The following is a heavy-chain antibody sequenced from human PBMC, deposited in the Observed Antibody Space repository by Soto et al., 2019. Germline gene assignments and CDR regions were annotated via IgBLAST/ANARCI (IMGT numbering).Heavy chain of an antibody. CDR3: ARDQVKGTMTIL. D-gene: IGHD4-17*01. CDR1: GFTFINYA. Sequence: GGSLRLSCAASGFTFINYAMHWVRQAPGKGLEWVAVISYDGSNKYYADSVKGRFTISRDNSKNTMYLQMNSLSAEDTAVYHCARDQVKGTMTILWGQGTLVTVSS. J-gene: IGHJ4*02. V-gene: IGHV3-30-3*01. CDR2: ISYDGSNK.